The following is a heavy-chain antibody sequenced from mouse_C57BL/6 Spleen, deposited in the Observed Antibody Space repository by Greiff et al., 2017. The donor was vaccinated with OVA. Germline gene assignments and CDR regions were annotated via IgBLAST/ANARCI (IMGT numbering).Heavy chain of an antibody. CDR3: ARLLPVGYFDV. V-gene: IGHV1-18*01. CDR1: GYTFTDYN. Sequence: EVKLQQSGPELVKPGASVKIPCKASGYTFTDYNMDWVKQSHGKSLEWIGDINPNNGGTIYNQKFKGKATLTVDKSSSTAYMELRSLTSEDTAVYYCARLLPVGYFDVWGTGTTVTVSS. CDR2: INPNNGGT. D-gene: IGHD2-12*01. J-gene: IGHJ1*03.